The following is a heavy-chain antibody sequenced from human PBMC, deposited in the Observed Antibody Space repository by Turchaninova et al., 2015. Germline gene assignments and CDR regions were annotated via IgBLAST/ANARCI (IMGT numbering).Heavy chain of an antibody. D-gene: IGHD6-19*01. J-gene: IGHJ4*02. CDR2: INAGNGNT. CDR3: MRAFLNNGWQHYYFDY. V-gene: IGHV1-3*01. CDR1: GYTFTTYA. Sequence: QVQLVPSGAEVTKPGASVRVSCKAPGYTFTTYAMHWVCKAPGQRLEWMGWINAGNGNTKYSQKFQGRVTITRDTSATTGYMELSSLRPEDTAVYYCMRAFLNNGWQHYYFDYWGQGTLVTVSS.